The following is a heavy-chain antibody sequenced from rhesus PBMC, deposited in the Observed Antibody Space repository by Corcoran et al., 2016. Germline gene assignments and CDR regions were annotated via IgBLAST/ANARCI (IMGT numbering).Heavy chain of an antibody. J-gene: IGHJ4*01. Sequence: QVQLVQSGAEIRQPGASVRLSCKTSGYTLTNYYMHWVRPDPGQGLEWRGLITPYSGNKVYAQNFQGRVTITTDTATSTGYLELSSLKSEDTAVYYCTREAVAGLSFDYWGQGVLVTVSS. CDR1: GYTLTNYY. CDR3: TREAVAGLSFDY. CDR2: ITPYSGNK. V-gene: IGHV1-180*01. D-gene: IGHD6-37*01.